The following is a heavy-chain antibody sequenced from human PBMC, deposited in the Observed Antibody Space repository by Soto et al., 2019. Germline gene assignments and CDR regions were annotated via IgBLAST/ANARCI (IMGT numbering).Heavy chain of an antibody. CDR1: GGSISSYY. CDR2: IYYSGST. D-gene: IGHD6-19*01. Sequence: SETLSLTCTVSGGSISSYYWSWIRQPPGKGLEWIGYIYYSGSTNYNPSLKSRVTISVDTSKNQFSLKLSSVTAADTAVYYCARDLGGEQWLVGERYGMDVWGQGTTVTVSS. CDR3: ARDLGGEQWLVGERYGMDV. V-gene: IGHV4-59*01. J-gene: IGHJ6*02.